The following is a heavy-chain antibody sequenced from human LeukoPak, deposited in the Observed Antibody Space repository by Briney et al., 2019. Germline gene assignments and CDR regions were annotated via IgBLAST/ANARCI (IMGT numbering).Heavy chain of an antibody. J-gene: IGHJ4*02. D-gene: IGHD6-13*01. CDR2: IYYSGST. V-gene: IGHV4-39*01. CDR1: GGSISNYY. CDR3: ARHGSWYYFDY. Sequence: PSETLSLTCTVSGGSISNYYWGWIRQPPGKGLEWIGSIYYSGSTYYNPSLKSRVTISVDTSKNQFSLKLSSVTAADTAVYYCARHGSWYYFDYWGQGTLVTVSS.